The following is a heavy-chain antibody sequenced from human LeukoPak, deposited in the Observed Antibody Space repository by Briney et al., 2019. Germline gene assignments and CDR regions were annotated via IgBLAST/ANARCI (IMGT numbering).Heavy chain of an antibody. CDR3: ARGYCSGDTCSPGDV. CDR1: GGSISSYY. CDR2: IYISGTT. Sequence: SETLSLTCTVSGGSISSYYWSWIRQPAGKGLEWVGRIYISGTTNYNPSPKSRVTISVDKSKNHCFLKLSSVTAADTAIYYCARGYCSGDTCSPGDVWGKGTTVTVSS. D-gene: IGHD2-15*01. V-gene: IGHV4-4*07. J-gene: IGHJ6*04.